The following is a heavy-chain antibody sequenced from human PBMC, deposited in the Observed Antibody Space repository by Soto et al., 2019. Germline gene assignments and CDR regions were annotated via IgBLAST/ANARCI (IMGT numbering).Heavy chain of an antibody. J-gene: IGHJ4*02. CDR3: GPRGAVADPRGY. Sequence: SETLSLTCAVYGGSFSDFYWTWIRQLPGKGLEWIGEINHSGSTDYNPSLKSRVAISVDTSKNQFSLNLRSVTAADTAVYYCGPRGAVADPRGYWGQGTLVTVSS. CDR1: GGSFSDFY. CDR2: INHSGST. V-gene: IGHV4-34*01. D-gene: IGHD6-19*01.